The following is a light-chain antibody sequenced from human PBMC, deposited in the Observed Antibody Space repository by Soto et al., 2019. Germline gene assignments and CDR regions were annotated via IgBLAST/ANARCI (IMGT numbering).Light chain of an antibody. Sequence: QSALTQPASVSGSPGQSITISCTATSSDVGGYNYVAWYQPHPGKPPKLMIYDVSNRPSGVSNRFSGSKSGNTASLTISGLQAEDEADYYCRSYTSRSTVVVGGGTKLTAL. CDR3: RSYTSRSTVV. CDR1: SSDVGGYNY. V-gene: IGLV2-14*01. CDR2: DVS. J-gene: IGLJ2*01.